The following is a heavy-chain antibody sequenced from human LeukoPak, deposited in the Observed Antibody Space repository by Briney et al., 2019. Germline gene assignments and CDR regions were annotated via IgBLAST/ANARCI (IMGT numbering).Heavy chain of an antibody. J-gene: IGHJ3*02. D-gene: IGHD4-17*01. V-gene: IGHV3-23*01. CDR2: ISAGAGNT. CDR3: AKDPNGDYVGAFDN. Sequence: GGSLRLSCAPSAFTFSKYAMTWVRQAPGKGLEWVSSISAGAGNTYYADSVKGRFTISRDNSKNTLYLQMNSLRAEDTAVYYCAKDPNGDYVGAFDNWGQGTMVTVPS. CDR1: AFTFSKYA.